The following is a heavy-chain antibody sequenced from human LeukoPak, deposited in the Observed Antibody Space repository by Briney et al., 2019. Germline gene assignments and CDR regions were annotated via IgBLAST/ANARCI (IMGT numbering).Heavy chain of an antibody. D-gene: IGHD2-2*01. V-gene: IGHV3-11*01. J-gene: IGHJ4*02. CDR1: GFIFSDYY. CDR3: ATSGGYCSSSSCLFLDY. CDR2: ISSSGSTK. Sequence: PGGSLGLSCAASGFIFSDYYMSWIRQAPGKGLEWVSYISSSGSTKYYADSVKGRFTISRDNAKNSLYLQMNSLRAEDTAVYYCATSGGYCSSSSCLFLDYWGQGTLVTVSS.